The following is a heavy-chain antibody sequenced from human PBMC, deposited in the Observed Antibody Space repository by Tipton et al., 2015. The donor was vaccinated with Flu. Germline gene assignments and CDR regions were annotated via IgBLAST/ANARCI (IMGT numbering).Heavy chain of an antibody. CDR3: AKYSTMIVGASYDAFDI. Sequence: LRLSCTVSGGSISSYYWSWIRQPPGKGLEWIGYIYYSGSTNYNPSLKSRVTIPVDTSKNQFSLKLSSVTAADTAVYYCAKYSTMIVGASYDAFDIWGQGTMVTVSS. CDR2: IYYSGST. J-gene: IGHJ3*02. D-gene: IGHD1-26*01. V-gene: IGHV4-59*01. CDR1: GGSISSYY.